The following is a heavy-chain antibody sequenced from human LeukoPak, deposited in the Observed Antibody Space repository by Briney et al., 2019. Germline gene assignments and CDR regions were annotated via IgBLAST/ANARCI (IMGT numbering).Heavy chain of an antibody. J-gene: IGHJ5*02. V-gene: IGHV1-18*01. CDR2: ISAYNGNT. D-gene: IGHD6-19*01. CDR3: ARDPGPPPYSSGWYVGPNWLDP. CDR1: GYTFTSYG. Sequence: ASVKDSCKASGYTFTSYGISWVRQAPGQGLEWMGWISAYNGNTNYAQKLQGRVTMTTDTSTSTAYMELRSLRSDDTAVYYCARDPGPPPYSSGWYVGPNWLDPWGQGTLVTVSS.